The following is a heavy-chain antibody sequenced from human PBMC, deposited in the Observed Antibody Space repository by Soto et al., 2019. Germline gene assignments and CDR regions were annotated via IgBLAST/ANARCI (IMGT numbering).Heavy chain of an antibody. J-gene: IGHJ4*02. Sequence: GGSLRLSCAASGFTFSNYAMSWVRQAPGKGLEWVSLVSATAGTTYYTGSVKGRFTISRDNSRNTVYLHMNSLRADDTAVYYCAKDRLAGGFDYWGQGTLVTVSS. CDR3: AKDRLAGGFDY. D-gene: IGHD3-16*01. CDR2: VSATAGTT. V-gene: IGHV3-23*01. CDR1: GFTFSNYA.